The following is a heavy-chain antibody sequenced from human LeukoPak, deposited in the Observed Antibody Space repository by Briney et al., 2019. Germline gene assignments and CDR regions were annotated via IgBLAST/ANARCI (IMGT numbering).Heavy chain of an antibody. J-gene: IGHJ4*02. CDR2: IKQDGSEK. CDR3: AKVGAGWTYAFDC. V-gene: IGHV3-7*01. Sequence: PGGSLRLSCAASGFTVSNYWMSWGRQAPGKGLEWVANIKQDGSEKHYVDSVRGRFTISRDSARNSMYLQLNSLRAEDTAVYYCAKVGAGWTYAFDCWGQGTLVTVSS. CDR1: GFTVSNYW. D-gene: IGHD3-3*01.